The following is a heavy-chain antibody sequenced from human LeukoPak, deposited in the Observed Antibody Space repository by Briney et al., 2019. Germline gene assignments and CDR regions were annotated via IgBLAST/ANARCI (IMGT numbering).Heavy chain of an antibody. CDR2: IVVGSGNT. D-gene: IGHD4-11*01. CDR1: GFTFTSSA. CDR3: ARDGYSNGFFSVDY. Sequence: GASVKVSCKASGFTFTSSAMQWVRQARGQRLEWIGWIVVGSGNTNYAQEFQGRVTMTRDMSTSTVYMELSSLRYEDTAVYYCARDGYSNGFFSVDYWGQGTLVTVSS. V-gene: IGHV1-58*02. J-gene: IGHJ4*02.